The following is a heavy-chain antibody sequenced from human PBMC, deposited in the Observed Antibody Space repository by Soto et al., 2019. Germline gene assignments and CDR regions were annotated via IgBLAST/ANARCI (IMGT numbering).Heavy chain of an antibody. J-gene: IGHJ3*02. Sequence: GGSLRLSCAASGFTFSSYDMHWVRQATGKGLEWVSAIGTAGDTYYPGSVKGRFTISRDNAKNSLYLQMNSLRDEDTAVYYCARGQGDYYDSSGETKRGRAFDIWGQGTMVTVSS. CDR1: GFTFSSYD. CDR3: ARGQGDYYDSSGETKRGRAFDI. V-gene: IGHV3-13*01. CDR2: IGTAGDT. D-gene: IGHD3-22*01.